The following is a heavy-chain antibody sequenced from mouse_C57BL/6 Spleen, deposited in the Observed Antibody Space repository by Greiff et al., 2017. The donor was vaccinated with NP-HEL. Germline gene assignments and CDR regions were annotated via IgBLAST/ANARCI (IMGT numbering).Heavy chain of an antibody. J-gene: IGHJ1*03. V-gene: IGHV3-6*01. CDR1: GYSITSGYY. D-gene: IGHD1-1*01. CDR3: ARGRYYGKDWYFDV. CDR2: ISYDGSN. Sequence: EVKLQQSGPGLVKPSQSLSLTCSVTGYSITSGYYWNWIRQFPGNKLEWMGYISYDGSNNYNPSLKNRISITRDTSKNQFFLKLNSVTTEDTATDYCARGRYYGKDWYFDVWGTGTTVTVSS.